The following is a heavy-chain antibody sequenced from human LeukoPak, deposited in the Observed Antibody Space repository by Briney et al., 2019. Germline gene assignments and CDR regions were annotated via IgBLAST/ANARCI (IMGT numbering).Heavy chain of an antibody. CDR3: ARGARGSSGYYDAFDI. J-gene: IGHJ3*02. CDR1: GGTFSSYA. D-gene: IGHD3-22*01. CDR2: IIPIFGTA. V-gene: IGHV1-69*05. Sequence: GASVKVSCKASGGTFSSYAISWVRQAPGQGLEWMERIIPIFGTANYAQKFQGRVTITTDESTSTAYMELSSLRSEDTAVYYCARGARGSSGYYDAFDIWGQGTMVTVSS.